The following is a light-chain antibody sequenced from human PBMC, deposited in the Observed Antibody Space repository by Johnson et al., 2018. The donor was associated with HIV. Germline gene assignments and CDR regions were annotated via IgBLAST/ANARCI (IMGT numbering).Light chain of an antibody. J-gene: IGLJ1*01. CDR2: DNN. CDR1: SSNIGNNY. V-gene: IGLV1-51*01. CDR3: GTWDSSLSAEV. Sequence: VLTQPPSVSAAPGQKVTISCSGSSSNIGNNYVSWYQQLPGTAPKLLIYDNNKRPSGIPDRFSGSTSGTSATLGITGLQTGDEADYYCGTWDSSLSAEVFGTGTKVTVL.